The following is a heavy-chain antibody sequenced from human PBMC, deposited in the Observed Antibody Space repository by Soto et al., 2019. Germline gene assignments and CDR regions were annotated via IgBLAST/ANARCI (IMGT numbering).Heavy chain of an antibody. Sequence: QVQLVQSGAEVKKPGSSVKVSCKASGGTFSSYAISWVRQAPGQGLEWMGGIIPIFGTANYAQKFQRSVTITADEATTTAYRELSSRRSEDTAAYSCARHVPAAGYYYGMDAWGQGTTVTVSS. V-gene: IGHV1-69*12. J-gene: IGHJ6*02. D-gene: IGHD2-2*01. CDR3: ARHVPAAGYYYGMDA. CDR2: IIPIFGTA. CDR1: GGTFSSYA.